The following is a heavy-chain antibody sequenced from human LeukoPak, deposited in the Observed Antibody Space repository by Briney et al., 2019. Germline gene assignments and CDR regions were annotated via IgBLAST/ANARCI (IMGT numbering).Heavy chain of an antibody. V-gene: IGHV3-23*01. J-gene: IGHJ4*02. Sequence: GGSLRLSCAASGFSFSNHAMSWVRQAPGKGLQWVSGISGSGRATYYADSVKGRFTISRDNAKNSLYLQLNSLRVEDTAVYYCSRRLDYWGQGTLVTVSS. CDR3: SRRLDY. CDR2: ISGSGRAT. CDR1: GFSFSNHA.